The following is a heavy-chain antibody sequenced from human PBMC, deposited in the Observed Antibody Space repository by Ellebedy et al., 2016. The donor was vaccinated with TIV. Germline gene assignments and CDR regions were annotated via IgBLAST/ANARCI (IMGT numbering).Heavy chain of an antibody. J-gene: IGHJ4*02. D-gene: IGHD1-1*01. V-gene: IGHV1-2*04. CDR3: ARRQLYMSDY. Sequence: AASVKVSCKASGYTFTGYYMHWVRQAPGQGLEWMGWINPNSGGTNYAQKFQGWVTMTRDTSISTAYMELSRLRSEDTAVYFCARRQLYMSDYWGQGTLVTVSS. CDR1: GYTFTGYY. CDR2: INPNSGGT.